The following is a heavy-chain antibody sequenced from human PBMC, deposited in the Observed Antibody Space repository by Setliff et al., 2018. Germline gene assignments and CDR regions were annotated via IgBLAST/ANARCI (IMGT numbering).Heavy chain of an antibody. CDR3: ARDRYYNSWSGTSITAPHDAFDI. D-gene: IGHD3-3*01. J-gene: IGHJ3*02. Sequence: ASVKVSCKASGYTLTNYYMHWVRQAPGQGLEWMGIINPSGGLTRYAQKLQGRVTMSMATSTSTVYMEVSSLRSEDTAVYYCARDRYYNSWSGTSITAPHDAFDIWGQGTMVTVSS. CDR2: INPSGGLT. CDR1: GYTLTNYY. V-gene: IGHV1-46*03.